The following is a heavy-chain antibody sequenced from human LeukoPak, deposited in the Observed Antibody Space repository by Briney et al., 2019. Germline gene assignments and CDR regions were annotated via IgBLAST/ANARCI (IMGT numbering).Heavy chain of an antibody. CDR1: GFTFSSYA. D-gene: IGHD5-18*01. Sequence: GGSLRLSCVASGFTFSSYAMHWVRQAPGKGLEWVAVISDDGSNKYYADSVKGRFTISRDNAKNSLYLQMNSLGAEDTAVYYCARADGASWIQLWHRPPYYFDYWGQGTLVTVSS. CDR3: ARADGASWIQLWHRPPYYFDY. CDR2: ISDDGSNK. J-gene: IGHJ4*02. V-gene: IGHV3-30*04.